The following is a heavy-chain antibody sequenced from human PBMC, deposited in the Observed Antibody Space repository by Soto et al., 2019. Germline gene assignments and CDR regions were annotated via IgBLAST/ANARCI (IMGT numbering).Heavy chain of an antibody. J-gene: IGHJ4*02. V-gene: IGHV3-30*18. Sequence: QVQLVESGGGVVQPGRSLRLSCAASGFTFSSYGMHWVRQAPGKGLEWVAVISYDGSNKYYADSVKGRFTISRDNSKNTLYLQMNSLRAEDTAVYYCAKGGGDGHFYYWGQGTLVTVSS. CDR2: ISYDGSNK. CDR3: AKGGGDGHFYY. CDR1: GFTFSSYG. D-gene: IGHD2-8*01.